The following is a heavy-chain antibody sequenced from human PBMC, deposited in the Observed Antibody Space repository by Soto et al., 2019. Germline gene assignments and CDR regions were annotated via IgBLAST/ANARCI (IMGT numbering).Heavy chain of an antibody. CDR2: IYHSGSA. V-gene: IGHV4-30-2*01. CDR3: ARAHYGDYGYGMDV. D-gene: IGHD4-17*01. CDR1: GGSISSGGYS. J-gene: IGHJ6*02. Sequence: PSETLSLTCAVSGGSISSGGYSWTWIRQPPGKGLEWIGYIYHSGSAYYNPSLKSRGTISVDRSKNQFSLKLSSVTAADTAVYYCARAHYGDYGYGMDVWGQGTTVTVSS.